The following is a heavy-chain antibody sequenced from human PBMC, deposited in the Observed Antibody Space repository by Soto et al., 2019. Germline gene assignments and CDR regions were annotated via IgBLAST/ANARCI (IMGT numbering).Heavy chain of an antibody. J-gene: IGHJ3*02. Sequence: PSETLSLTCTVSGASINTFYWTWIRQSAGRGLEWIGRIYSRGTTNYNPSLKSRATMSVEKSNNQFSLKLSSVSAADTAVYFCATDSSGYYAKGSFDIWGQGTMVTVSS. CDR2: IYSRGTT. CDR3: ATDSSGYYAKGSFDI. CDR1: GASINTFY. D-gene: IGHD3-22*01. V-gene: IGHV4-4*07.